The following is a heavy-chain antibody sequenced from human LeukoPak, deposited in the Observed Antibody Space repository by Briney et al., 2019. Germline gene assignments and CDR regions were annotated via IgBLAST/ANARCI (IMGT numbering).Heavy chain of an antibody. Sequence: ASVNVSCKASGYTFTGYYMHWVRQAPGQGLEWMGWINPNSGGTNYAQKFQGRVTMTRDTSISTAYMELSRLRSDDTAVYYCARYGDCSSTSCYQFDYWGQGTLVTVSS. CDR1: GYTFTGYY. D-gene: IGHD2-2*01. CDR3: ARYGDCSSTSCYQFDY. J-gene: IGHJ4*02. CDR2: INPNSGGT. V-gene: IGHV1-2*02.